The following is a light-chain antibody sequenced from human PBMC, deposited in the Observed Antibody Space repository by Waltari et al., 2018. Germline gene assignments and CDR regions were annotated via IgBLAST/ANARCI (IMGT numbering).Light chain of an antibody. V-gene: IGKV1-39*01. CDR2: AAS. CDR3: QQGYRTPPYT. CDR1: QSIRSY. Sequence: DIQMTQSPSSLSASVGDRVTITCRASQSIRSYLNWYQQKPGKAPKLLIYAASSLASGVPSRFSGSGSGTDFTLTISRLQPEDVATYYCQQGYRTPPYTFGQGTKLEIK. J-gene: IGKJ2*01.